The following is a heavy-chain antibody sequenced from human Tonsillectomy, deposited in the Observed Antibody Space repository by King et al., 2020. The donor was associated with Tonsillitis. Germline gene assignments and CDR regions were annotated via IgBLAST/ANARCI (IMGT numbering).Heavy chain of an antibody. CDR3: ARDSNDFWSGFYNH. J-gene: IGHJ5*02. D-gene: IGHD3-3*01. V-gene: IGHV3-21*01. CDR1: GFTFSSYT. CDR2: ISSSGSYI. Sequence: VQLVEYGGGLVKPGGSLRLSCAASGFTFSSYTVTWVRQAPGKGLEWVSSISSSGSYIYYADSVKGRFTISRDNAKNSLYLLMNSLRAEDTAVYYCARDSNDFWSGFYNHWGQGTLVTVSS.